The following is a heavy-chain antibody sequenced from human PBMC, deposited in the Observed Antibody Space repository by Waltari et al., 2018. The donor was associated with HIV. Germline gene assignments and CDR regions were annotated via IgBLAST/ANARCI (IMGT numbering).Heavy chain of an antibody. V-gene: IGHV3-30-3*01. Sequence: QVQLVESGGGGVQPGRYRRLSCAACGCTFSSFGMHWVRQAQGKGRGGGQVISNEGTSKLYSDSWQGLFTISRDNSKNTLYLHMNSLIAEDTAVYYCASPFYSDSTTYYYGLDYWGQGTLVTVSS. J-gene: IGHJ4*02. D-gene: IGHD3-22*01. CDR3: ASPFYSDSTTYYYGLDY. CDR2: ISNEGTSK. CDR1: GCTFSSFG.